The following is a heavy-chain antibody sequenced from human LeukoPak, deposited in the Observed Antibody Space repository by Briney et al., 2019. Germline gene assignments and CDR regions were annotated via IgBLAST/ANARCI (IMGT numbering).Heavy chain of an antibody. CDR1: GYTFTSYG. CDR3: ALVTIFGVVSPNFDY. V-gene: IGHV1-18*01. CDR2: ISAYNGNT. Sequence: ASLKVTCKASGYTFTSYGISWVRQAPAHGLEWMGWISAYNGNTNYAQKLQGRVTMTTDTSTSTAYMELRSLRYDYTAVYYCALVTIFGVVSPNFDYWGQGTLVTVSS. J-gene: IGHJ4*02. D-gene: IGHD3-3*01.